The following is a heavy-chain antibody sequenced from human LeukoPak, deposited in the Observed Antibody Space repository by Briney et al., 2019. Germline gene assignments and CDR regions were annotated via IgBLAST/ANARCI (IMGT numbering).Heavy chain of an antibody. D-gene: IGHD1-26*01. V-gene: IGHV4-39*07. J-gene: IGHJ4*02. CDR1: GGSLSSSSYY. CDR3: ARGLSGSPARFDY. CDR2: IYYSGST. Sequence: PSETLSLTCTVSGGSLSSSSYYWGWIRQPPGKGLEWIVSIYYSGSTYYNPSLKSRVTISLDTSKNQFSLKLTSVTAADTAVYYCARGLSGSPARFDYWGQGTLVTVSS.